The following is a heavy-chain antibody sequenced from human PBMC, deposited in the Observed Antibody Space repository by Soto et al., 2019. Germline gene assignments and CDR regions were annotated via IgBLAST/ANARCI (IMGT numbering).Heavy chain of an antibody. CDR1: GYSFTSYW. J-gene: IGHJ6*02. CDR2: IDPSDSYT. D-gene: IGHD6-6*01. CDR3: ARCGIAARPRWGMDV. Sequence: GESLKISCKGSGYSFTSYWISWVRQMPGKGLEWMGRIDPSDSYTNYSPSFQGHVTISADKSISTAYLQGSSLKASDTAMYYCARCGIAARPRWGMDVWGQGTTVTVSS. V-gene: IGHV5-10-1*01.